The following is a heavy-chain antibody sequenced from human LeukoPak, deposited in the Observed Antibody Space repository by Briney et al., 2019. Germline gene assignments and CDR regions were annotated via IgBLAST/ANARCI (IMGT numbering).Heavy chain of an antibody. CDR2: ISGSGGST. CDR1: GFTFSSYW. J-gene: IGHJ4*02. D-gene: IGHD3-22*01. Sequence: PGGSLRLSCAASGFTFSSYWMGWVRQAPGKGLEWVSAISGSGGSTYYADSVKGRFTISRDNSKNTLYLQMNSLRAEDTAVYYCAKSYYDSSGYNYWGQGTLVTVSS. CDR3: AKSYYDSSGYNY. V-gene: IGHV3-23*01.